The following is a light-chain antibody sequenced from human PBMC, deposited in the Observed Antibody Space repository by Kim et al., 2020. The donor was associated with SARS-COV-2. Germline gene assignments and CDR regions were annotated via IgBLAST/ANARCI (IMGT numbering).Light chain of an antibody. V-gene: IGLV1-40*01. CDR3: QSYDSSLNGWV. J-gene: IGLJ3*02. CDR1: SSNIGAGYD. Sequence: QSVLTQPPSVSGAPGQRVTISCTGSSSNIGAGYDVHWYQHLPSTAPKLLIYGNTNRPSGVPDRFSGSKSGTSASLAITGLQAEDEADYYCQSYDSSLNGWVFGGGTQLTVL. CDR2: GNT.